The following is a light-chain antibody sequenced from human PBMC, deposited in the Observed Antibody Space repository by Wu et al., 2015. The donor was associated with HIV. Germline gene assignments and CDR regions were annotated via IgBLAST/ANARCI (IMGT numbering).Light chain of an antibody. CDR1: QNVNGY. J-gene: IGKJ3*01. CDR3: QQRGNWPLFT. Sequence: EIVMTQSPATLSVSPGERVTLSCRASQNVNGYLAWYQQKPGQTPRLLIYGASTRATGIPARFSGSGSGTDFTLTISSLEPEDFAVYYCQQRGNWPLFTFGPGTKVDIK. V-gene: IGKV3-11*01. CDR2: GAS.